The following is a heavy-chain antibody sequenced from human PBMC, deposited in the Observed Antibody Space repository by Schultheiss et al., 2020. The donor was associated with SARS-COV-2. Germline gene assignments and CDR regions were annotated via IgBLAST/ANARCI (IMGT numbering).Heavy chain of an antibody. J-gene: IGHJ4*02. CDR3: ARGRKLRGYSYGYGTYYFDY. CDR1: GGSISSYY. V-gene: IGHV4-59*12. CDR2: IYYSGST. Sequence: SETLSLTCTVSGGSISSYYWSWIRQPPGKGLEWIGYIYYSGSTNYNPSLKSRVTISVDTSKNQFSLKLSSVTAADTAVYYCARGRKLRGYSYGYGTYYFDYWGQGTLVTVSS. D-gene: IGHD5-18*01.